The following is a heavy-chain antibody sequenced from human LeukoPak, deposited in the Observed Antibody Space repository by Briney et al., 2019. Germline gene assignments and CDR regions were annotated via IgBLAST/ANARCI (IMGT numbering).Heavy chain of an antibody. CDR1: GGSITSSTYW. J-gene: IGHJ5*02. V-gene: IGHV4-31*03. D-gene: IGHD6-13*01. CDR3: ARVARYSSSWYWFDP. Sequence: SETLSLTCTVSGGSITSSTYWWTWIRQHPGKGLEWIGYIYYSGSTYYNPSLKSRVTISVDTSKNQFSLNLSSVTAADTAVYYCARVARYSSSWYWFDPWGQGILVTVSS. CDR2: IYYSGST.